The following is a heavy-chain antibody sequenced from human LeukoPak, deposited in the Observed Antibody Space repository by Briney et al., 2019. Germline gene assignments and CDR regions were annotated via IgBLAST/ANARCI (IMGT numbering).Heavy chain of an antibody. D-gene: IGHD4-23*01. CDR3: AREVYGGARFYYYYYMDV. CDR2: ISAYNGNT. V-gene: IGHV1-18*01. J-gene: IGHJ6*03. CDR1: GYTFTSYG. Sequence: ASVKVSCKASGYTFTSYGISWVRQAPGQGLEWMGWISAYNGNTNYAQKLQGRVTMTTDTSTGTAYMELRSLRSDDTAVYYCAREVYGGARFYYYYYMDVWGKGTTVTVSS.